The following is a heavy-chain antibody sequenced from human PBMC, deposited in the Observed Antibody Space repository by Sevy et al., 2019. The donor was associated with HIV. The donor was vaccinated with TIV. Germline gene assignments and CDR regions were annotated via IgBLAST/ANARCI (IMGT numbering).Heavy chain of an antibody. D-gene: IGHD1-26*01. CDR3: AGENAWGRGYS. Sequence: SETLSLTCTVSGGSITSLYWNWIRQPPGKGLEWIANIYYNGHTNYNPSLKSRVTLSLVTSKNQFSVRLSSVTAADTAMYYCAGENAWGRGYSWGQGTLVTVSS. V-gene: IGHV4-59*08. CDR2: IYYNGHT. J-gene: IGHJ4*02. CDR1: GGSITSLY.